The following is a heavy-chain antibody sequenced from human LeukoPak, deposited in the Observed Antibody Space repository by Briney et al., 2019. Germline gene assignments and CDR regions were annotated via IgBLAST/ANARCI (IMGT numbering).Heavy chain of an antibody. CDR1: GFTFDDYA. CDR3: AKDTGYSGYGDFDY. D-gene: IGHD5-12*01. J-gene: IGHJ4*02. CDR2: ISGDGGST. V-gene: IGHV3-43*02. Sequence: GGSLRLSCAASGFTFDDYAMHWVRQAPGKGLEWVSLISGDGGSTYYADSVKGRFTISRDNSKNSLYLQMSSLRTEDTALYYCAKDTGYSGYGDFDYWGQGTLVTVSS.